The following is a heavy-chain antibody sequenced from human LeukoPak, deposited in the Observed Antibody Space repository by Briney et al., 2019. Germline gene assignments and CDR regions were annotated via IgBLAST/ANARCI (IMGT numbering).Heavy chain of an antibody. V-gene: IGHV4-59*01. CDR1: GGSISSYY. Sequence: SETLSLTCTVSGGSISSYYWSWIRQPPGKGLEWIGYIYYSGSTNYNPSLKSRVTISVDTSKNQFSLKLSSVTAADTAVYYCARDRYYHSTGNVYYFDYWGQGTLVTVSS. CDR3: ARDRYYHSTGNVYYFDY. J-gene: IGHJ4*02. CDR2: IYYSGST. D-gene: IGHD3-22*01.